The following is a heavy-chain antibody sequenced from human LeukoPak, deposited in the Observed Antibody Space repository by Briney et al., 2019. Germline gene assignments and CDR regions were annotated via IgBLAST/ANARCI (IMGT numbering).Heavy chain of an antibody. D-gene: IGHD6-13*01. CDR3: ASTRQYSSSWYYKFDP. V-gene: IGHV4-34*01. CDR1: GGSFSGYY. CDR2: INHSGGT. J-gene: IGHJ5*02. Sequence: SETLSLTCTVYGGSFSGYYWSWIRQSPGKGLEWIAEINHSGGTNYNPSLKSRVTISVDTSKNQFSLKLTSVTAADTAVHYCASTRQYSSSWYYKFDPWGQGTLVTVSS.